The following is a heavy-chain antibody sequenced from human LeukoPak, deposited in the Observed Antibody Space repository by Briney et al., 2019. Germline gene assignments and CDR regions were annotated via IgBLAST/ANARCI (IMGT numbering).Heavy chain of an antibody. V-gene: IGHV3-21*01. Sequence: GGSLRHSCAASGFTFSSYSMNWVRQAPGKGLEWVSSISSSSSYIYYADSVKGRFTISRDNAKNSLYLQMNSLRAEDTAVYYCARSLPRYYFDYWGQGTLVTVSS. CDR3: ARSLPRYYFDY. CDR1: GFTFSSYS. CDR2: ISSSSSYI. J-gene: IGHJ4*02.